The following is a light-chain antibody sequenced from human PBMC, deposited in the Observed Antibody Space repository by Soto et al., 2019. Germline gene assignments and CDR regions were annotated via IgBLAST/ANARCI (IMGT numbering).Light chain of an antibody. Sequence: EIVLTQSPATLSSSPGERATLSCRASQSIDTYLAWYQQKPGQAPRLLIDDASDRATGLPARFSGSGSGTAFTLTSSGLEPVDFALYYCQQRYNWPLTFGGGTKVDIE. CDR3: QQRYNWPLT. CDR2: DAS. CDR1: QSIDTY. J-gene: IGKJ4*01. V-gene: IGKV3-11*01.